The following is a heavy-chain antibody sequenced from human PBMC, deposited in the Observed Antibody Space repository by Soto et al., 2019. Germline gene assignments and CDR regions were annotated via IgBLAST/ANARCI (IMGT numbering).Heavy chain of an antibody. CDR3: VRQRRSNLAEYYSASSGYPSALADAFGI. CDR2: IYPGDSYT. CDR1: GYSFTSYW. D-gene: IGHD3-22*01. Sequence: GESLKISFKGSGYSFTSYWIGWGRQMPGKGLELIGIIYPGDSYTRYSPSFQGQVTISADKSISTAYLQWSSLKASDTAMYYCVRQRRSNLAEYYSASSGYPSALADAFGIWGQGTMVTVSS. V-gene: IGHV5-51*01. J-gene: IGHJ3*02.